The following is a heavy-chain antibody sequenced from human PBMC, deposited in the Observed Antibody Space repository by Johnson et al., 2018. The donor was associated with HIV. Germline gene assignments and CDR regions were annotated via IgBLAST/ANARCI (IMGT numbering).Heavy chain of an antibody. Sequence: QVLLVESGGGVVQHGGSLRLSCAASRFTFSSYGMHWVRQAPGKGLEWVAFIRYDGSNKYYADSVKGRFTISRDNSKNTLYLQMDSLRADDTAVYYCARVTLVLDIWGQGTMVTVSS. J-gene: IGHJ3*02. V-gene: IGHV3-30*02. CDR1: RFTFSSYG. CDR3: ARVTLVLDI. CDR2: IRYDGSNK. D-gene: IGHD4-23*01.